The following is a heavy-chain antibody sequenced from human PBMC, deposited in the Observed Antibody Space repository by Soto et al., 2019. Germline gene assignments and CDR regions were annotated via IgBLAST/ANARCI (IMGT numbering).Heavy chain of an antibody. D-gene: IGHD5-18*01. CDR3: ARKYSYGLGTSYNWFDP. CDR2: INPSGGST. J-gene: IGHJ5*02. V-gene: IGHV1-46*01. CDR1: GYTFTSYY. Sequence: ASLKVSCKASGYTFTSYYMHWVRQAPGQGLEWMGIINPSGGSTSYAQKFQGRVTMTRDTSTSTVYMELSSLRSEDTAVYYCARKYSYGLGTSYNWFDPWGQGTQVTVSS.